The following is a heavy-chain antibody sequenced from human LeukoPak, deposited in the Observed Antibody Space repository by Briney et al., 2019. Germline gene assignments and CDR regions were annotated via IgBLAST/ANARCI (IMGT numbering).Heavy chain of an antibody. J-gene: IGHJ4*02. CDR3: ARSMATNPFDY. V-gene: IGHV1-69*01. CDR2: IIPIFGTA. CDR1: XSYX. Sequence: XSYXISWVRQAPGQGLEWMGGIIPIFGTANYAQKFQGRVTITADESTSTAYMELSSLRSEDTAVYYCARSMATNPFDYWGQGTLVTVSS. D-gene: IGHD5-24*01.